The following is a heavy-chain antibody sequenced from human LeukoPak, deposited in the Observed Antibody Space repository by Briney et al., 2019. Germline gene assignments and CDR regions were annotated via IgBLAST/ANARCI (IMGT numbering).Heavy chain of an antibody. D-gene: IGHD4-17*01. CDR3: ARAGDYGDYVDYFDY. CDR1: GGSISSYY. CDR2: IYYSGST. J-gene: IGHJ4*02. Sequence: SETLSLTCTVSGGSISSYYWSWIRQPPGKGLEWIGYIYYSGSTNYNPSLKSRVTISVDTSRNQFSLKLSSVTAADTAVYYCARAGDYGDYVDYFDYWGQGTLVTVSP. V-gene: IGHV4-59*01.